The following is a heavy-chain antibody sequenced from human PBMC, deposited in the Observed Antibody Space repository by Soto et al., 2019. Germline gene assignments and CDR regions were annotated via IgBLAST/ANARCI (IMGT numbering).Heavy chain of an antibody. D-gene: IGHD3-10*01. CDR3: AKDGFVGYYGSGSPRPRWFDP. V-gene: IGHV3-48*03. J-gene: IGHJ5*02. CDR2: IDSSATTI. CDR1: GFSFNSYE. Sequence: PGGSLRLSCGASGFSFNSYEMNWVRQSPGKGLEFVSYIDSSATTITYADSVKGRFTISRDNSKNTLYLQMNSLRAEDTAVYYCAKDGFVGYYGSGSPRPRWFDPWGQGTLVTVSS.